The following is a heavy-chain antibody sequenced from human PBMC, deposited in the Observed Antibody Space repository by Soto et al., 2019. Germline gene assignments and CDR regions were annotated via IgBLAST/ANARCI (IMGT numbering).Heavy chain of an antibody. CDR1: GYDFTTYW. V-gene: IGHV5-51*01. CDR3: ARQKNDVLTGYYRYYGMGV. J-gene: IGHJ6*02. CDR2: IYPGDPDT. Sequence: GESLKISCKGSGYDFTTYWIGWVRQMPGKGLEWMGIIYPGDPDTRYSPSFQGQVTISADSSISTAYLQWSSLKASDTAMYYCARQKNDVLTGYYRYYGMGVWGQGTTVTVYS. D-gene: IGHD3-9*01.